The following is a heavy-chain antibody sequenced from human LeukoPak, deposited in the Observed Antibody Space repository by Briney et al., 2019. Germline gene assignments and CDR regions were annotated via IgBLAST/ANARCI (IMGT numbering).Heavy chain of an antibody. D-gene: IGHD6-13*01. CDR3: ARQGIAAVGAQFDY. Sequence: SETLSLTCTVSGASMIGYYWTWIRQPPGKGLDWIGSVFHTGNTNYNPSLKSRVTISIDTSKNQFSLNLKSVTAADTAVYYCARQGIAAVGAQFDYWGQGTLVTVSS. V-gene: IGHV4-59*08. CDR1: GASMIGYY. CDR2: VFHTGNT. J-gene: IGHJ4*02.